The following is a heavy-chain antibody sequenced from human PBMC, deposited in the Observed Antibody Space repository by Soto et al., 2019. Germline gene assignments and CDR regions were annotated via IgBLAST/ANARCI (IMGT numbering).Heavy chain of an antibody. J-gene: IGHJ4*02. Sequence: SETLSLTCAVYGGSFRGYYWTWIRQPPGKGLEWIGETDHSGSTNYNPSLKSRVTISVDTSKNQFSLRLASVTAADTAVYYCARVEYTYNYRGLDYWGQGTLVTVS. CDR3: ARVEYTYNYRGLDY. CDR1: GGSFRGYY. D-gene: IGHD3-16*01. CDR2: TDHSGST. V-gene: IGHV4-34*01.